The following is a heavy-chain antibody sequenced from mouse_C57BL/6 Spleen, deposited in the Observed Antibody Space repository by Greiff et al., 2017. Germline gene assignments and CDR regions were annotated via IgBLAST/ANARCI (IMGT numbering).Heavy chain of an antibody. CDR1: GFTFSSYA. CDR2: ISDGGSYT. V-gene: IGHV5-4*03. J-gene: IGHJ3*01. Sequence: EVMLVESGGGLVKPGGSLKLSCAASGFTFSSYAMSWVRQTPEKRLEWVATISDGGSYTYYPDNVKGRFTISRDNAKNNLYLQMSHLKSEDTAMYYCARGDYYGSSYQFACWGQGTLVTVSA. CDR3: ARGDYYGSSYQFAC. D-gene: IGHD1-1*01.